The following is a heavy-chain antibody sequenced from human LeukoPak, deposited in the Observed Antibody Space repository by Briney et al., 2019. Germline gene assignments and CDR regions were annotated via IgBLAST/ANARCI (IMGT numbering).Heavy chain of an antibody. Sequence: GGSLRLSCAVSGFPFSGYEMNWVRQAPGKGLEWVSNIGSSGTTIYYADSVRGRFSISRDNAKSSLYLQMNSLRVEDTAVYYCALLAVASDFDYWGQGALVTVSS. CDR2: IGSSGTTI. J-gene: IGHJ4*02. CDR3: ALLAVASDFDY. D-gene: IGHD6-19*01. CDR1: GFPFSGYE. V-gene: IGHV3-48*03.